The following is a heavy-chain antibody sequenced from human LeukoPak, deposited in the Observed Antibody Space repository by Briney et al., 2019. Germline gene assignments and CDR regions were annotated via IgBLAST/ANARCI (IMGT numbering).Heavy chain of an antibody. V-gene: IGHV4-39*01. J-gene: IGHJ4*02. Sequence: PSETLSLTCTVSGGSISSSSYYWGWIRQPPGKGLEWIGSIYYSGSTYYNPSLKSRVTISVDTSKNQFSLKLSSVTAADTAVYYCARHPHIFYDSSGYYSPSALDYWGQGTLVTVSS. D-gene: IGHD3-22*01. CDR1: GGSISSSSYY. CDR2: IYYSGST. CDR3: ARHPHIFYDSSGYYSPSALDY.